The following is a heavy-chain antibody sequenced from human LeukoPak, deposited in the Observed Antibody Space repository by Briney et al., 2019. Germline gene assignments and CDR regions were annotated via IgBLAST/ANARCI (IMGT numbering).Heavy chain of an antibody. Sequence: GESLKISCRGSGYRFTNYRIALVRQMPGKGLEGMGIIYPGDSETTYSPSLLGQVAISADKSINTAYLQWSSLKTSDTAMYYCARLDEDFYCGGSGYYLWGQGTLVTVSS. CDR2: IYPGDSET. D-gene: IGHD3-3*01. V-gene: IGHV5-51*01. J-gene: IGHJ4*02. CDR1: GYRFTNYR. CDR3: ARLDEDFYCGGSGYYL.